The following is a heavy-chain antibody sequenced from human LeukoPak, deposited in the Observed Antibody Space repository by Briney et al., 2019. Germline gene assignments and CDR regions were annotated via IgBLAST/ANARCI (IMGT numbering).Heavy chain of an antibody. CDR1: GYSFTSYW. CDR2: IYPGDSDT. J-gene: IGHJ4*02. V-gene: IGHV5-51*07. CDR3: ARYFGYCSSTSCYAYFDY. Sequence: GESLQISCKCSGYSFTSYWIGSVHQMAGKGLEWMGIIYPGDSDTRYSPSFQGQVTISADKPISTAYLQWSSLKASDTAMYYCARYFGYCSSTSCYAYFDYWGQGTLVTVSS. D-gene: IGHD2-2*01.